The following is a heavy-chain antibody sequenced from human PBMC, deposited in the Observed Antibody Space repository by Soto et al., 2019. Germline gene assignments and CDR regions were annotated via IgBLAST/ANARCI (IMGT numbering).Heavy chain of an antibody. CDR1: GGSIISGY. J-gene: IGHJ4*02. CDR3: AGLRGYAGSPIDY. V-gene: IGHV4-59*01. Sequence: SETLSLTCTVSGGSIISGYWSWIRQPPGKGLEWIGYISHSGNTNYNPSVKSQVTLSVDTPKNQFSLRLSSVTTADTAVYYCAGLRGYAGSPIDYWGQGTLVTVSS. D-gene: IGHD2-15*01. CDR2: ISHSGNT.